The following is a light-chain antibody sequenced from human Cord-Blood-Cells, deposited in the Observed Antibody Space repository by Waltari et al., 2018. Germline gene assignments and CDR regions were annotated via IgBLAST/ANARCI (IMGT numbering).Light chain of an antibody. V-gene: IGKV1-39*01. J-gene: IGKJ2*01. CDR1: QSISSY. CDR3: QQSYSTPYT. Sequence: DIQMPQSPSSLSASVGDRVTITCPASQSISSYLNWYLQKPGKAPKLLIYAASSLQSGGPSRFSGSGSGTDFTLTISSLQPEDFATYYCQQSYSTPYTFGQGTKLEIK. CDR2: AAS.